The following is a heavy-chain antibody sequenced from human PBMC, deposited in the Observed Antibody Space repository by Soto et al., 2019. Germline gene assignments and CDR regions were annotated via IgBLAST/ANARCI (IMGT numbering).Heavy chain of an antibody. V-gene: IGHV1-46*01. CDR2: INPSGGST. CDR1: GYTFTNYY. Sequence: QVQLVQSGAEVKKPGASVKVSCKTSGYTFTNYYMHWVRQAPGQGLEWMGIINPSGGSTSYAQKFQGRVTMTRDTSTSIVYMELSSLRSEDTAVYYCARSFPHYYDSSGAFDYWGQGTLVSVSS. J-gene: IGHJ4*02. CDR3: ARSFPHYYDSSGAFDY. D-gene: IGHD3-22*01.